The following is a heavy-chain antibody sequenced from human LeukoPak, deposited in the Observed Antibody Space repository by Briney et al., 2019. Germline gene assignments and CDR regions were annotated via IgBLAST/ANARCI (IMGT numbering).Heavy chain of an antibody. CDR2: LVYDERN. D-gene: IGHD2-21*01. V-gene: IGHV3-33*01. J-gene: IGHJ4*02. CDR3: ARDLSAAYDF. CDR1: GFPFSSYG. Sequence: GGSLRLSCEASGFPFSSYGMHWVRQAPGKGLEWVARLVYDERNDYANSVKGRFTISRDNSKNTLYLQMDNLSVDDTAVYYCARDLSAAYDFWGQGILVTASS.